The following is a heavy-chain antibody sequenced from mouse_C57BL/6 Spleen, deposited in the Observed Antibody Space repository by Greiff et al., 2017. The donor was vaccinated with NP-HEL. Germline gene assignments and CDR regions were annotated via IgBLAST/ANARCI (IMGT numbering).Heavy chain of an antibody. CDR3: ARSRGPHWYFDV. CDR1: GYTFTSYW. J-gene: IGHJ1*01. Sequence: VQLQQSGTELVKPGASVKLSCKASGYTFTSYWMHWVKQRPGPGLEWIGNINPSNGGTNYNEKFKSKATLTVDKSSSTAYMQISSLASEDSAGEYGARSRGPHWYFDVWGAGTTVTVSS. V-gene: IGHV1-53*01. CDR2: INPSNGGT.